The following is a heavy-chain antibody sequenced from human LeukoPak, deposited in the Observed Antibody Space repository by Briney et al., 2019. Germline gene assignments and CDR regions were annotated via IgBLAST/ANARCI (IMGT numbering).Heavy chain of an antibody. V-gene: IGHV4-59*01. CDR2: IHYSGST. Sequence: SETLSLTCTVSGGSISSYYWSWIRQPPGKGLEWIGYIHYSGSTNYNPSLKSRVTISVDTSKNQFSLKLSSVTAADTAVYYCARESPGCGGGSCYPHFDYWGQGTLVTVSS. J-gene: IGHJ4*02. CDR3: ARESPGCGGGSCYPHFDY. D-gene: IGHD2-15*01. CDR1: GGSISSYY.